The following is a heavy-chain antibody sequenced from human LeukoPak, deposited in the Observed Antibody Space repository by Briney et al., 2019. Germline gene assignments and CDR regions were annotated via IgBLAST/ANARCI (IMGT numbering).Heavy chain of an antibody. V-gene: IGHV3-11*01. CDR3: ASHADIVVVPAAFDY. CDR2: ISSSGSTI. Sequence: GGSLRLSCAASGFTFSDYYMSWLRQAPGKGLEWVSYISSSGSTIYYADSVKGRFTISRDNAKNSLYLQMNSLRAEDTAVYYCASHADIVVVPAAFDYWGQGTLVTVSS. J-gene: IGHJ4*02. D-gene: IGHD2-2*01. CDR1: GFTFSDYY.